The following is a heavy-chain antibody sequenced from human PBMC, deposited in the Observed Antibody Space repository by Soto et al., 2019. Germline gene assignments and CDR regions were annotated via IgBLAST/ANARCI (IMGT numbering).Heavy chain of an antibody. D-gene: IGHD3-22*01. J-gene: IGHJ5*02. CDR3: ASYYDSSGYPSWFDP. Sequence: KASETLSLTCAVSRYSISSGYYWGWIRQPPGKGLEWIGSIYHSGSTYYNPSLKSRVTISVDTSKNQFSLKLSSVTAADTAVYYCASYYDSSGYPSWFDPWGQGTLVTVSS. CDR1: RYSISSGYY. V-gene: IGHV4-38-2*01. CDR2: IYHSGST.